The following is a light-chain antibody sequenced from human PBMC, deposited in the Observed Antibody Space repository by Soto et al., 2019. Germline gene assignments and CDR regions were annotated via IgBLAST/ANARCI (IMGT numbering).Light chain of an antibody. CDR1: SSNIGAPFD. CDR3: QAYDSSLSGYV. V-gene: IGLV1-40*01. Sequence: QAVVTQPPSVSGAPGQRVTISCTGSSSNIGAPFDVHWYQQHPATTPKLLIHGNSNRPSGVPDRFSGSRSGTSASLAITGLQAEDEADYYCQAYDSSLSGYVFGTGTKLTVL. J-gene: IGLJ1*01. CDR2: GNS.